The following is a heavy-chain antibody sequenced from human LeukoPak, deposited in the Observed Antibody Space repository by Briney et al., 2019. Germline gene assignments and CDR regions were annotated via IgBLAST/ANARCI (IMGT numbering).Heavy chain of an antibody. CDR1: GGSISSGSYY. J-gene: IGHJ6*02. Sequence: PSETLSLTCTVSGGSISSGSYYWSWIRQPAGKGLEWIGRIYTSGSTNYNPSLKSRVTISVDTSKNQFSLKLSSVTAADTAVYYCARVSYDYVWGNPNYYYYGMDVWGQGTTVTVSS. V-gene: IGHV4-61*02. CDR2: IYTSGST. D-gene: IGHD3-16*01. CDR3: ARVSYDYVWGNPNYYYYGMDV.